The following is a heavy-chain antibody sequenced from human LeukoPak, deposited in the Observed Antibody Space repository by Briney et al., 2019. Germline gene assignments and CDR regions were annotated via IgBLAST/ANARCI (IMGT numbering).Heavy chain of an antibody. Sequence: GGSLKLSCAASGFTFSDSAIHWVRQAPGKGLEWVSYISPSGTTIYYADSVKGRFTISRDNAKNSLYLQMNSLRAEDTALYYCARDPGNYYGMDVWGQGTTVTVSS. D-gene: IGHD2/OR15-2a*01. CDR1: GFTFSDSA. CDR3: ARDPGNYYGMDV. V-gene: IGHV3-48*03. J-gene: IGHJ6*02. CDR2: ISPSGTTI.